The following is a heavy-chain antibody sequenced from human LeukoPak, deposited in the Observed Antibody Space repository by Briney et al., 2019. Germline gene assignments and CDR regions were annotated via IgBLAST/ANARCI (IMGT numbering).Heavy chain of an antibody. CDR1: GGSVNNYY. Sequence: SETLSLTCTVSGGSVNNYYWSWVRQPPGKGLEWVGYVYYSGTTNYKPSLKSRVTISVDTSKNQFSLKLSSVTAADTAVYYCARGCGDGYNSVLCAFDDWGQGTLVTVSS. J-gene: IGHJ4*02. D-gene: IGHD5-24*01. V-gene: IGHV4-59*02. CDR3: ARGCGDGYNSVLCAFDD. CDR2: VYYSGTT.